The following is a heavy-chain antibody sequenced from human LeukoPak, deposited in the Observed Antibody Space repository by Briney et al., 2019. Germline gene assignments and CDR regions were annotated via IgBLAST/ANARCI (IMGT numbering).Heavy chain of an antibody. J-gene: IGHJ4*02. V-gene: IGHV3-74*01. D-gene: IGHD5-12*01. CDR2: IKDGGTTT. CDR1: AFTFINFW. CDR3: TTIRPGY. Sequence: GGSLRLSCAASAFTFINFWIHWLRQVPGKGLVWVSRIKDGGTTTDYADSVKGRFTISRDDAKNTLYLQMNSLRAEYTAVYYCTTIRPGYWGQGTLVTVSP.